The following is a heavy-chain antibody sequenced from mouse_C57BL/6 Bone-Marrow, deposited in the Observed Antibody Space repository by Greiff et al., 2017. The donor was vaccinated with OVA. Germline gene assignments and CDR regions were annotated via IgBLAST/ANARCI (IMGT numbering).Heavy chain of an antibody. D-gene: IGHD1-1*01. J-gene: IGHJ2*01. V-gene: IGHV1-55*01. CDR2: IYPGGGST. CDR3: AKNAVVGDY. CDR1: GYTFTSYW. Sequence: QVQLQQPGAELVKPGASVKMSCKASGYTFTSYWITWVKQRPGQGLEWIGDIYPGGGSTNYNEKITSKATLPVDTSSSKAYMQLSSRTAEDSAVYYCAKNAVVGDYWGQGTTLTVSS.